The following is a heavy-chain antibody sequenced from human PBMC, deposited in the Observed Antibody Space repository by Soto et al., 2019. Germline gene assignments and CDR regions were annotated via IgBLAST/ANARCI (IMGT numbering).Heavy chain of an antibody. Sequence: PRGSLRPSCAASGFTFSSNAMSWVRKAPGKGLEWVSAISGRDANTNYADSVKDPPTIYRHNSKNTLYMQMNRLRGERTSVYDYAKEPSRGGGCFDYWGQGTLVTVSS. D-gene: IGHD6-19*01. CDR1: GFTFSSNA. CDR2: ISGRDANT. CDR3: AKEPSRGGGCFDY. J-gene: IGHJ4*02. V-gene: IGHV3-23*01.